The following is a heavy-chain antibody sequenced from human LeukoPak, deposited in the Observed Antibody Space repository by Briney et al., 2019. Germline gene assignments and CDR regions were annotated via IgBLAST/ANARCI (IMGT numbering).Heavy chain of an antibody. V-gene: IGHV4-4*09. Sequence: SETLSLTCTVSGGSISSYYWSWIRQPPGKGLEWIGYIYTSGSTNYNPSLKSRVTISVDTSKNQFSLKLSSVTAADTGVYYCARAHYDFWSGYPYYYYYYMDVWGKGTTVAVSS. D-gene: IGHD3-3*01. CDR2: IYTSGST. CDR1: GGSISSYY. CDR3: ARAHYDFWSGYPYYYYYYMDV. J-gene: IGHJ6*03.